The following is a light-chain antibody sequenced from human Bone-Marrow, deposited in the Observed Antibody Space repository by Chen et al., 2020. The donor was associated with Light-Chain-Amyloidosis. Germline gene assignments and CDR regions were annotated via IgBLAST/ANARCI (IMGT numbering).Light chain of an antibody. CDR3: QQYNDWPLT. Sequence: EIVMMQSPATLSLSPGERATLSCGASQGLNNKLAWYQQKPGQAPRLLIYDASTRATDIPSRFRGSGSGTEFTLTITSLTSEDFALYYCQQYNDWPLTFGGGTKVE. V-gene: IGKV3-15*01. CDR1: QGLNNK. CDR2: DAS. J-gene: IGKJ4*01.